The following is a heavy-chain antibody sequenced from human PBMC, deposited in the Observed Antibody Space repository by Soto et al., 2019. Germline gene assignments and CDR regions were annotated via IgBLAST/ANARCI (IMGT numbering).Heavy chain of an antibody. J-gene: IGHJ6*02. CDR2: IYPGDSDT. Sequence: GASLKVSGKGSGYGCTSYWIGSVRLMPGKGLEWMGIIYPGDSDTRYSPSFQGQVTISADKSISTAYLQWSSLKASDTAMYYCARSAARPGYDYYYGMDVWGQGTTVTVSS. V-gene: IGHV5-51*01. D-gene: IGHD6-6*01. CDR3: ARSAARPGYDYYYGMDV. CDR1: GYGCTSYW.